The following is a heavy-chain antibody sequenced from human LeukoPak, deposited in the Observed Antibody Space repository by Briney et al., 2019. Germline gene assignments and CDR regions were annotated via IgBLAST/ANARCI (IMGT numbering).Heavy chain of an antibody. V-gene: IGHV4-59*08. CDR3: ARVYSTDYYYYGMDV. Sequence: PSETLSLTCTVAGGSIISYYWSWIRQPPGKGLEWIGYIYYSGSTNYNPSLKSRVTISVDTSKKQFSLKLSSVTAADTAVYYCARVYSTDYYYYGMDVWGQGTTVTVSS. CDR2: IYYSGST. J-gene: IGHJ6*02. CDR1: GGSIISYY. D-gene: IGHD6-13*01.